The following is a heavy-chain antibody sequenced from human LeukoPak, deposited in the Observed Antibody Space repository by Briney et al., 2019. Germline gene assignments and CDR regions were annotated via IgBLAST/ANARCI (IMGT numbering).Heavy chain of an antibody. D-gene: IGHD1-26*01. CDR2: VHLNGAT. Sequence: SETLSLTCAVSGGSITTTNWWSWVQQPPGKGLAWIGEVHLNGATNYNPSLESRFSMSIDKSNNHLSLEVTSVTAADTAMYYCTRESGAFSPFGFWGQGTLVTVSS. V-gene: IGHV4-4*02. CDR3: TRESGAFSPFGF. CDR1: GGSITTTNW. J-gene: IGHJ4*02.